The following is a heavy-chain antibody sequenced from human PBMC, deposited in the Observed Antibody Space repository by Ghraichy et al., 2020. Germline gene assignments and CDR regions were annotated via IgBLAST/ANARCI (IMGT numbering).Heavy chain of an antibody. Sequence: GGSLRLSCAASGFTFSSYWMSWVRQAPGKGLEWVANIKQDGSEKYYVDSVKGRFTISRDNAKNSLYLQMTSLRAEDTAGYYCARGWVGSGWYIGSQFDYWGQGTLVTVSS. CDR2: IKQDGSEK. CDR3: ARGWVGSGWYIGSQFDY. V-gene: IGHV3-7*03. CDR1: GFTFSSYW. J-gene: IGHJ4*02. D-gene: IGHD6-19*01.